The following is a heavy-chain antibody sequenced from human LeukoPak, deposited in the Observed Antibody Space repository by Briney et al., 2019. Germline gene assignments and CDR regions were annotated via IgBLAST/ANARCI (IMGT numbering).Heavy chain of an antibody. V-gene: IGHV4-34*01. CDR3: AGVSRGYYYDSRGYII. Sequence: SETLSLTCAVYGGSFSGYYWSWIRQPPGKGLEWIGEINHSGSTNYNPSLKSRVTISVDTSKNQFSLKLSSVTAADTAVYYCAGVSRGYYYDSRGYIIWGQGTMVTVSS. CDR1: GGSFSGYY. CDR2: INHSGST. J-gene: IGHJ3*02. D-gene: IGHD3-22*01.